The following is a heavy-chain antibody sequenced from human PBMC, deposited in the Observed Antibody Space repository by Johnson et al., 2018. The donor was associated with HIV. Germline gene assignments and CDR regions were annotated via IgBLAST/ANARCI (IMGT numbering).Heavy chain of an antibody. CDR1: GFTFSTYA. CDR3: AKDQIPAAASRAFDI. CDR2: IRSNGGST. D-gene: IGHD6-13*01. J-gene: IGHJ3*02. V-gene: IGHV3-64*01. Sequence: VQLVESGGGLVQPGGSLRLSCAASGFTFSTYAMNWVRQAPGKGLEYVSAIRSNGGSTYYANSLKDRFTISSDNSKNTLSLQMNSLRAEDTAVYYCAKDQIPAAASRAFDIWGQGTMVTVSS.